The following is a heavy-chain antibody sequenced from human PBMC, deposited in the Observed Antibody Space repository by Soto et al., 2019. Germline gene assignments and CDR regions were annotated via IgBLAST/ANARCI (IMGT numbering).Heavy chain of an antibody. CDR3: ARDDYGDYDAFDI. CDR2: IYSGGST. Sequence: EVQLVETGGGLIQPGGSLRLSCAASGFTVSSNYMSWVRQAPGKGLEWVSVIYSGGSTYYADSVKGRVTISRDNSKNTLYLQMNSLRAEDTAVYYCARDDYGDYDAFDIWGQGTMVTVSS. V-gene: IGHV3-53*02. D-gene: IGHD4-17*01. J-gene: IGHJ3*02. CDR1: GFTVSSNY.